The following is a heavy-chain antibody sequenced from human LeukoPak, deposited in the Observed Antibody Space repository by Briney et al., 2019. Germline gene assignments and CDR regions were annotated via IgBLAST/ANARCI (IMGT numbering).Heavy chain of an antibody. CDR2: IRSKTYGGTT. CDR3: TKHTSGYLFWFDP. CDR1: GFTFSSYW. V-gene: IGHV3-49*04. D-gene: IGHD3-22*01. J-gene: IGHJ5*02. Sequence: GGSLRLSCAASGFTFSSYWMHWVRQAPGKGLEWVGSIRSKTYGGTTEYAASVKGRFIISRDDSKTIAYLQMNSLKIEDTAVYYCTKHTSGYLFWFDPWGQGTLVTVSS.